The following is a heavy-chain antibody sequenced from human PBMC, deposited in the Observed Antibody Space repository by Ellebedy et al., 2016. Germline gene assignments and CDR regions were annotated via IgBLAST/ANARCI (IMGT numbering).Heavy chain of an antibody. CDR2: ISTSGHTK. D-gene: IGHD6-19*01. J-gene: IGHJ4*02. CDR1: GFTFSSYN. Sequence: GESLKISCAASGFTFSSYNMNWVRQAPGKGLEWVSHISTSGHTKYYAESVKGRFTISRDNAKNSVHLQMNGLRAADTALYYCVKGTSSLVGGLGYWGQGILVTVSS. CDR3: VKGTSSLVGGLGY. V-gene: IGHV3-48*04.